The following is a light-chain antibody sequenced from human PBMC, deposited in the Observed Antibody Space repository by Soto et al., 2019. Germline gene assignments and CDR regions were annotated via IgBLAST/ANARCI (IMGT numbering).Light chain of an antibody. V-gene: IGLV2-14*01. CDR3: VSYTDTDTLV. J-gene: IGLJ1*01. Sequence: QSVLTQPASVSGSRGQSIIISWVGRNTDVGQDKSVSWYQQGPGKAPKLLIFEVTNRPSGVSNRFSGSRSGNTASLTISGLQPDDEGDYFCVSYTDTDTLVFGTGTKLTAL. CDR2: EVT. CDR1: NTDVGQDKS.